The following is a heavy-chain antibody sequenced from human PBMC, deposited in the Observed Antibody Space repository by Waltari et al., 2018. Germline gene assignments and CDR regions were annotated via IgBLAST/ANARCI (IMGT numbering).Heavy chain of an antibody. Sequence: QLQLQESGPGLVKPSETMSLTCTVSGGSISSSSSYWAWTRRPPGKGLEWIGSIYYSGSTYYNPSRKMRVTISVDTSKNLFSLKRSSGTASDTAVYYCARISIHGGYLYFDLWCRGTLVTVSS. J-gene: IGHJ2*01. CDR1: GGSISSSSSY. D-gene: IGHD2-21*01. CDR3: ARISIHGGYLYFDL. V-gene: IGHV4-39*01. CDR2: IYYSGST.